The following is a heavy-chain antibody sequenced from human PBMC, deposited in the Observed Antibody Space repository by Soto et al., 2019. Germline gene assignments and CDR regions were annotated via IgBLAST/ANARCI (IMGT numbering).Heavy chain of an antibody. V-gene: IGHV4-61*01. J-gene: IGHJ4*02. CDR2: IYHSGST. CDR1: CGSVRSDSFY. D-gene: IGHD3-22*01. Sequence: SETLSLTCTVSCGSVRSDSFYCSWIRQPPGKGLEWIAFIYHSGSTNYNPSLNSRVTISVDTSKNQFSLKLTSVTAADTAIYYCARARYDNSGYYAENYTDCWGQGTLVTVAS. CDR3: ARARYDNSGYYAENYTDC.